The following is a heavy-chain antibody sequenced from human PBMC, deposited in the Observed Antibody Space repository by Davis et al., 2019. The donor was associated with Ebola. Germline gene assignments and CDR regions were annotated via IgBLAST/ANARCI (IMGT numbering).Heavy chain of an antibody. V-gene: IGHV3-7*03. D-gene: IGHD2-2*01. CDR1: GFTFNRYW. CDR2: IKEDGSEK. J-gene: IGHJ6*02. CDR3: ARVSVPAALVPIDYYATDV. Sequence: PGGSLRLSCAASGFTFNRYWMSWVRQAPGKGLQWVANIKEDGSEKYYVDSVKGRFTISRDNAKNSLYLQMNSLRAEDTAVYYCARVSVPAALVPIDYYATDVWGQGTTVTVSS.